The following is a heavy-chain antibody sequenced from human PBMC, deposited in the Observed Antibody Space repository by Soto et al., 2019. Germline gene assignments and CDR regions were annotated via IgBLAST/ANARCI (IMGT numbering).Heavy chain of an antibody. CDR2: IIPIFGTA. D-gene: IGHD3-22*01. V-gene: IGHV1-69*01. Sequence: QVQLVQSGAEVKKPGSSVKVSCKASGGTFSSYAISWVRQAPGHGLEWMGGIIPIFGTANYAQKFQGRVTITADESTSTAYMELSSRRSEDTAGYYCARGQSPSRDSSGYCYLNVGCDYWGQGTLVTVSS. CDR1: GGTFSSYA. J-gene: IGHJ4*02. CDR3: ARGQSPSRDSSGYCYLNVGCDY.